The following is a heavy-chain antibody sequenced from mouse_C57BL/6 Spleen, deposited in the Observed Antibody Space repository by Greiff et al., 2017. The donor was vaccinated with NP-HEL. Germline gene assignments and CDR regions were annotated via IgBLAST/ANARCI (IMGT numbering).Heavy chain of an antibody. CDR2: IYPRDGST. CDR1: GYTFTSYD. V-gene: IGHV1-85*01. J-gene: IGHJ3*01. D-gene: IGHD3-2*02. CDR3: ARYSSGYVFAY. Sequence: QVQLQQSGPELVKPGASVKLSCKASGYTFTSYDINWVKQRPGQGLEWIGWIYPRDGSTKYNEKFKGKATLTVDTSSSTAYMELHSLTSEDSAVYFCARYSSGYVFAYWGQGTLVTVSA.